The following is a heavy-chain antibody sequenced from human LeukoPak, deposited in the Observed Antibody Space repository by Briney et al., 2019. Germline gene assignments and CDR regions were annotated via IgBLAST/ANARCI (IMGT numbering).Heavy chain of an antibody. CDR2: IWYDGSNK. CDR1: GFTFSSYG. J-gene: IGHJ4*02. D-gene: IGHD5-18*01. V-gene: IGHV3-33*06. Sequence: QAGGSLRLSCAASGFTFSSYGMHWVRQAPGKGLEGVAVIWYDGSNKYYADSVKGRFTISRDNSKNTLYLQMNSLRAEDTAVYYCAKDVGEYSYAMFFDYWGQGTLVTVSS. CDR3: AKDVGEYSYAMFFDY.